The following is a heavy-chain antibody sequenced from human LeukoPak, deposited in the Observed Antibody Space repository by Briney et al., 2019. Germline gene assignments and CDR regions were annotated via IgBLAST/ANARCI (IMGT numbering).Heavy chain of an antibody. D-gene: IGHD3-9*01. CDR2: ISGSGGST. J-gene: IGHJ4*02. CDR3: ATTPLTGYSQGGDY. Sequence: GGSLRLSCAASGFTFSSYAMSWVRQAPGKGLEWVSAISGSGGSTYYADSVKGRFTISRDNSKNTLYLQMNSLRAEDTAVYYCATTPLTGYSQGGDYWGQGTLVTVSS. V-gene: IGHV3-23*01. CDR1: GFTFSSYA.